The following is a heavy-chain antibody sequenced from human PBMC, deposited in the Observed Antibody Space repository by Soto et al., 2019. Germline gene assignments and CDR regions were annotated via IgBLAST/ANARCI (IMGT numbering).Heavy chain of an antibody. CDR3: ARDLDSYFDY. V-gene: IGHV3-33*01. CDR1: GITFSSYG. CDR2: IGLDGSDK. Sequence: QVQLVESGGGVVQPGRSLRLSCAASGITFSSYGMHWVRQAPGKGLEWVAVIGLDGSDKYYADSVKGRFTISRDNFKNTLYLQMNSLRGEDTAVYYCARDLDSYFDYWGQGTLVTVSS. J-gene: IGHJ4*02.